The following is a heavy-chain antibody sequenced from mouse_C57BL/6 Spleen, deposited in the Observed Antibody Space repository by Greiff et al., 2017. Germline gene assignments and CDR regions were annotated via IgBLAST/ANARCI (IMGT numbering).Heavy chain of an antibody. CDR3: ARPYSNYYAMDY. J-gene: IGHJ4*01. CDR1: GFTFTDYY. D-gene: IGHD2-5*01. CDR2: IRNKANGYTT. Sequence: EVKLMESGGGLVQPGGSLSLSCAASGFTFTDYYMSWVRQPPGKALEWLGFIRNKANGYTTEYSASVKGRFTISRDNSQSILYLQMNALRAEDSATYYCARPYSNYYAMDYWGQGTSVTVSS. V-gene: IGHV7-3*01.